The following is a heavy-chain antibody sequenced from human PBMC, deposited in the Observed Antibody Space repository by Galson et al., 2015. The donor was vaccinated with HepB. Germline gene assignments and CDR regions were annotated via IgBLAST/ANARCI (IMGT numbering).Heavy chain of an antibody. J-gene: IGHJ4*02. CDR2: IIPILGLA. D-gene: IGHD7-27*01. CDR3: ARERDFYLGIYYFDY. V-gene: IGHV1-69*04. Sequence: SVKVSCKASGGTFSSYAISWVRQAPGQGLEWMGRIIPILGLANNAQKFQGRVTITADKSTSTAYMELSSLRSEDTAVYYCARERDFYLGIYYFDYWGQGTLVTVSS. CDR1: GGTFSSYA.